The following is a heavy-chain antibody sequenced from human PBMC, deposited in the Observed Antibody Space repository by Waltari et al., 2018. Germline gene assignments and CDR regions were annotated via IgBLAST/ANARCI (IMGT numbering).Heavy chain of an antibody. CDR1: GGSISSYY. CDR2: IYYRGST. D-gene: IGHD2-2*01. J-gene: IGHJ2*01. CDR3: ARLLAYCSSTSCYGCYFDL. Sequence: QVQLQESCPGLVKPSETLSLTCTVAGGSISSYYWSWMRQPPGKGLEWTGYIYYRGSTNYHPSLKSRVTISVDTSKSPFSLQLSSVTAADTAVYYCARLLAYCSSTSCYGCYFDLWGRGTLVTVSS. V-gene: IGHV4-59*01.